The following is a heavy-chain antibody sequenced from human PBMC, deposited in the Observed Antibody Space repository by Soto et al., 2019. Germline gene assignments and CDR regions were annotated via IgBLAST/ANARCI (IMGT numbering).Heavy chain of an antibody. CDR2: IKSKADGGST. CDR3: ITVPHGGYSDQSSASGS. J-gene: IGHJ5*02. V-gene: IGHV3-15*01. Sequence: GGSLRLSCAASGLTVANAWMNWVRQAPGKGLQWVGRIKSKADGGSTDYTTAVKGRFIISRDASENALYLQMNNLKIEDTAVYYCITVPHGGYSDQSSASGSWGQGALVTV. D-gene: IGHD5-12*01. CDR1: GLTVANAW.